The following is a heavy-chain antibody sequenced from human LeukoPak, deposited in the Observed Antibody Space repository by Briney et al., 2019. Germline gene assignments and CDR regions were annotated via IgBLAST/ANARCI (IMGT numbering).Heavy chain of an antibody. CDR1: GFVFSDAW. CDR2: VKSKANGEKT. D-gene: IGHD3-3*01. CDR3: TTMSAIFGVVIPDC. V-gene: IGHV3-15*01. Sequence: GGSLRLSCAVSGFVFSDAWMSWVRQAPGKGLEWVGRVKSKANGEKTDYAAPVKGRFSISRDDSKNTLFLQMYSLRTEDTGIYYCTTMSAIFGVVIPDCWGQGTLVSVSP. J-gene: IGHJ4*02.